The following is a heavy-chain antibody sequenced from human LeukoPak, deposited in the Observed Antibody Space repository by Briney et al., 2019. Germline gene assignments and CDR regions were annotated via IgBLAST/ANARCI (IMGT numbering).Heavy chain of an antibody. CDR2: ISYDGSNK. Sequence: HPGGSLRLSCAASGFTFSSYAMHWVRQAPGKGLEWVAVISYDGSNKYYADSVKGRFTISRDNSKNTLYLQMYSLRAEDTAVYYCAREVGATIGLVHAFDIWGQGTMVTVSS. CDR1: GFTFSSYA. V-gene: IGHV3-30-3*01. J-gene: IGHJ3*02. CDR3: AREVGATIGLVHAFDI. D-gene: IGHD1-26*01.